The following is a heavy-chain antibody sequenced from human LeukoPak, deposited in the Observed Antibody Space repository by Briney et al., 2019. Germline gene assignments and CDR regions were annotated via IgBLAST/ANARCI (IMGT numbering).Heavy chain of an antibody. CDR2: MIISGGST. CDR3: ARDRSQWELPFDY. V-gene: IGHV3-23*01. Sequence: GGSLRLSCEASGFTFSSYAMTWVRQVPGKGLEWVSSMIISGGSTYYADSVKGRFTISRDNSKNSLYLQMNSLRAEDTAVYYCARDRSQWELPFDYWGQGTLVTVSS. D-gene: IGHD1-26*01. J-gene: IGHJ4*02. CDR1: GFTFSSYA.